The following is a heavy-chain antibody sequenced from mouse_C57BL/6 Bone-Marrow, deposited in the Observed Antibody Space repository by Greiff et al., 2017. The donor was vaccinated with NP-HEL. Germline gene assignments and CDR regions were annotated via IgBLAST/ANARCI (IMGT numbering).Heavy chain of an antibody. D-gene: IGHD1-1*01. CDR1: GYTFTSYW. CDR3: AGGYGSSDRYFDV. V-gene: IGHV1-64*01. CDR2: IHPNSGST. Sequence: QVQLQQPGAELVKPGASVKLSCKASGYTFTSYWMHWVKQRPGQGLEWIGMIHPNSGSTNYNEKFKSKATLTVDKSSSTAYMQLSSLTSEDSAVYYCAGGYGSSDRYFDVWGTGTTVTVSS. J-gene: IGHJ1*03.